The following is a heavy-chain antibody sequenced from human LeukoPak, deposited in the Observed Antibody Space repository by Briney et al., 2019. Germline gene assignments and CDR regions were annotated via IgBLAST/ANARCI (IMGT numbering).Heavy chain of an antibody. J-gene: IGHJ4*02. CDR2: INHSGST. D-gene: IGHD6-19*01. Sequence: SSETLSLTCAVYGGSFSGYYWSWIRQPPGKGLEWIGEINHSGSTNYNPSLKSRVTISVDTSKNQFSLKLSSVTAADTAVYYCARLGKQWLTSIDYWGQGTLVTVSS. CDR1: GGSFSGYY. V-gene: IGHV4-34*01. CDR3: ARLGKQWLTSIDY.